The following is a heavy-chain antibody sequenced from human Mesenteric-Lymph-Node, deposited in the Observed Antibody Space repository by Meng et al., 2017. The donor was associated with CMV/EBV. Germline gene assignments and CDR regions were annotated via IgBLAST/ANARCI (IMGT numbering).Heavy chain of an antibody. D-gene: IGHD2/OR15-2a*01. CDR2: RYSCSYSSN. CDR1: GDSISSRHAG. V-gene: IGHV6-1*01. Sequence: QLQLQQSGPGLVKSSQALSVTRTISGDSISSRHAGCNWIRQSPSRGLEWQGRRYSCSYSSNDYAVSVHSRIRVILDTSTNHLSLHLHFVTPAATAVSYCAYFADFPPLLWGQGTLVTVSS. J-gene: IGHJ4*02. CDR3: AYFADFPPLL.